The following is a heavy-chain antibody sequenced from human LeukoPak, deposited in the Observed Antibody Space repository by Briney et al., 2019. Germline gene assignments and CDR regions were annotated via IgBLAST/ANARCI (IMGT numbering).Heavy chain of an antibody. J-gene: IGHJ4*02. CDR1: GGSFSGYY. Sequence: TSETLSLTCAVYGGSFSGYYWSWIRQPPGKGLEWIGEINHSGSTNCNPSLKSRVTISVDTSKNQFSLKLSSVTAADTAVYYCAREKGIAAAGTVYFDYWGQGTLVTVSS. CDR2: INHSGST. V-gene: IGHV4-34*01. CDR3: AREKGIAAAGTVYFDY. D-gene: IGHD6-13*01.